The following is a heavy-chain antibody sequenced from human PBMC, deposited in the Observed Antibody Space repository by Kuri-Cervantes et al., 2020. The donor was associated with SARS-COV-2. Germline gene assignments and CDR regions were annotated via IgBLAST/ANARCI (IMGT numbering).Heavy chain of an antibody. V-gene: IGHV4-31*02. Sequence: SCTVSGVSVTTFGSYWTWIRQPTGKGLEWVGYIYYNGSTYYNPSLRSRVIVSVDRSKNQFSLNLNSVTAADTALYYCARGAVDWGQGTLVTVSS. CDR1: GVSVTTFGSY. J-gene: IGHJ4*02. D-gene: IGHD2-2*01. CDR2: IYYNGST. CDR3: ARGAVD.